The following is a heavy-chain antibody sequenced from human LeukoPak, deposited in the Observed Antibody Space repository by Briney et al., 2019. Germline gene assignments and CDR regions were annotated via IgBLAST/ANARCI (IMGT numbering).Heavy chain of an antibody. D-gene: IGHD5-18*01. V-gene: IGHV3-43*02. CDR3: AKDFARTVQLWRGGYY. CDR1: GFTFDDYA. J-gene: IGHJ4*02. CDR2: ISGDGGST. Sequence: GGSLRLSCAASGFTFDDYAMHWVRQAPGKGLEWVSLISGDGGSTYYADSVKGRFTISRDNSKNSLYLQMNSLRTEDTALYYCAKDFARTVQLWRGGYYWGQGTLVTVSS.